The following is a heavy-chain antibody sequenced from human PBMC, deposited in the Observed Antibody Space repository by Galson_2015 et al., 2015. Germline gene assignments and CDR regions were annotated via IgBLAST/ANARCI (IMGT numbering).Heavy chain of an antibody. J-gene: IGHJ4*02. CDR2: LSHTGSSI. V-gene: IGHV3-23*01. D-gene: IGHD2-21*02. CDR1: GFTFSSSA. Sequence: SLRLSCAASGFTFSSSAMNWVRLAPGKGLEWVSALSHTGSSIYYADSVKGRFTISRDNSKNTLYLHLNSLRADDTAVYYCAKDRRAVVMSAIDYWGRGTQVTVSS. CDR3: AKDRRAVVMSAIDY.